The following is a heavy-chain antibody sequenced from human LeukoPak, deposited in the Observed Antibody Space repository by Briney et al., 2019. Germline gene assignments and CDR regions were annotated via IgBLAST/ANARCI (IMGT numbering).Heavy chain of an antibody. V-gene: IGHV3-9*01. Sequence: GGSLRLSCAASGFTFDDYAMHWVRHAPGKGLEWVSGISWNSGSIGYADSVKGRFTISRDNAKNSLYLQMNSLRAEDTALYYCAKELYSSGWYGEDYYYGMDVWGQGTTVTVSS. CDR3: AKELYSSGWYGEDYYYGMDV. CDR1: GFTFDDYA. CDR2: ISWNSGSI. J-gene: IGHJ6*02. D-gene: IGHD6-19*01.